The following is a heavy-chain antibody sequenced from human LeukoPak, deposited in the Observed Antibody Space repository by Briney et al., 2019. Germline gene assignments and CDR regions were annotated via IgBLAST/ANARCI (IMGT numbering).Heavy chain of an antibody. Sequence: PSETLSLTCTVSGGSMSDYYWSFIRQSAGTGLEWLGRIHTSGTTWYNPSLKSRVTLSVDASKNQFSLKLSSVTAADTAVYYCARLLTTLGFGYWGQGTLVTVSS. CDR3: ARLLTTLGFGY. CDR2: IHTSGTT. V-gene: IGHV4-4*07. CDR1: GGSMSDYY. D-gene: IGHD4/OR15-4a*01. J-gene: IGHJ4*02.